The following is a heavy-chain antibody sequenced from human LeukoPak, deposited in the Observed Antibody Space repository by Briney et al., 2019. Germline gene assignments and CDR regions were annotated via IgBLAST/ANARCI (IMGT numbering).Heavy chain of an antibody. CDR3: VPPRIVGATTGY. CDR1: GFTFSSYS. V-gene: IGHV3-21*01. D-gene: IGHD1-26*01. J-gene: IGHJ4*02. Sequence: PGGSLRLSCAASGFTFSSYSMNWVRQAPGKGLEWVSSISSSSSYIYYADSVKGRFTISRDNAKNSLYLQMNSLRAEDTAVYYCVPPRIVGATTGYWGQGTLVTVSS. CDR2: ISSSSSYI.